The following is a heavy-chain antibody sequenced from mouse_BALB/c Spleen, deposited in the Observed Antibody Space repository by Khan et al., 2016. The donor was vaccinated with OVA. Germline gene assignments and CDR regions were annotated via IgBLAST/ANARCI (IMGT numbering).Heavy chain of an antibody. D-gene: IGHD2-14*01. CDR1: GYSITSDYA. Sequence: EVQLQESGPGLVKPSQSLSLTCTVTGYSITSDYARNWIRQFPGNKLEWMGYINYSGSTSYNPSLKSRISIPRDTSKNQFFLQLNSVTTEDTATYYCARGVRLTYWGQGTLVTVSA. J-gene: IGHJ3*01. V-gene: IGHV3-2*02. CDR3: ARGVRLTY. CDR2: INYSGST.